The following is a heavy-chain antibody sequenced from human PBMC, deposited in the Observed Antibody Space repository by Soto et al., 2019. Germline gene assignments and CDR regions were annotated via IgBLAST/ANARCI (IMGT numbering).Heavy chain of an antibody. CDR3: VRVVAISGYPDN. CDR1: GGTFSSYA. V-gene: IGHV1-69*12. J-gene: IGHJ4*02. CDR2: IVPIVDTS. Sequence: QVQLVQSGAEVRQPASSVQVSCKTSGGTFSSYAISWVRQAPGQGLEWMGGIVPIVDTSTYAQKFQGRVPITADESTSTAYMELSSLRSDDTAIYYCVRVVAISGYPDNWGQGTLVTVSS. D-gene: IGHD5-12*01.